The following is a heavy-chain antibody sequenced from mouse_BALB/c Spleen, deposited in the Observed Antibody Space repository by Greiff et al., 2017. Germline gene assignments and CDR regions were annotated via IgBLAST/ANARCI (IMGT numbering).Heavy chain of an antibody. CDR3: ERSAGYDDYGALDY. J-gene: IGHJ4*01. D-gene: IGHD2-13*01. CDR1: GYTFTSYV. V-gene: IGHV1-14*01. Sequence: EVQLQQSGPELVKPGASVKMSCKASGYTFTSYVMHWVKQKPGQGLEWIGYINPYNDGTKYNEKFKGKATLTSDKSSSTAYMELSSLTSEDSAVYDCERSAGYDDYGALDYWGQGTPVTVSS. CDR2: INPYNDGT.